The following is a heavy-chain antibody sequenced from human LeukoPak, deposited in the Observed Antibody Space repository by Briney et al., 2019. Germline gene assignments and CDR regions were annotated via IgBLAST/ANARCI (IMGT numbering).Heavy chain of an antibody. D-gene: IGHD5-12*01. CDR3: TTTYIVASTRKFGDY. V-gene: IGHV3-15*01. Sequence: GGPLRLSCAASGFIFSNAWMNWVRQAPGKGVEWVGRIKSKTEGGTTDYAAPVKGRFTISRDDSQNTVDLQISSLTAEDTAMYFCTTTYIVASTRKFGDYWGQGTLVVVSS. CDR1: GFIFSNAW. CDR2: IKSKTEGGTT. J-gene: IGHJ4*02.